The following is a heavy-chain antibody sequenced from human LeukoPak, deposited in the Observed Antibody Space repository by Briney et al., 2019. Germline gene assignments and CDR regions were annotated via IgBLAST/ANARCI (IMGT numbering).Heavy chain of an antibody. Sequence: GASVKVSCKASGYPFASYGISWVRQAPGQGLEWMGWISAYNGNTNYAQKLQGRVTMTTDTSTSTAYMELRSLRSDDTAVYYCARSNPLILRGLSRFDPWGQGTLVTVSS. CDR3: ARSNPLILRGLSRFDP. D-gene: IGHD3-16*01. J-gene: IGHJ5*02. CDR2: ISAYNGNT. V-gene: IGHV1-18*01. CDR1: GYPFASYG.